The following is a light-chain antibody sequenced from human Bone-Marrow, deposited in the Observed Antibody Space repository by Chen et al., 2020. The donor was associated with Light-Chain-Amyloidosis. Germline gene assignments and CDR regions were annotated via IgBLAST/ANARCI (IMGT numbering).Light chain of an antibody. V-gene: IGLV3-21*02. CDR2: DDS. Sequence: SYVLTQPSSVSVAPGQTATIACGGNNIGSTSVHWYQQTPGQAPLLVVDDDSDRPSGIPERLSGSNCGNTATLTISRVGAGDEAGYYCQVWDRSSDRPVFGGGTKLTVL. J-gene: IGLJ3*02. CDR1: NIGSTS. CDR3: QVWDRSSDRPV.